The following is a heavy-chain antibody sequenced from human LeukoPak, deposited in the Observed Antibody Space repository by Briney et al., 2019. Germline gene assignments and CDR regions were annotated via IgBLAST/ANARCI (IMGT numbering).Heavy chain of an antibody. Sequence: GSLRLSCAASGFIFSDYWTHWVRQGPGKGLVWVSRIKSDGSSTSYAESVKGRFTISRDNAKNTVYVHMNSLRDEDTAVYYCARGGRYAYFLDYWGQGTLVTVSS. CDR2: IKSDGSST. CDR1: GFIFSDYW. V-gene: IGHV3-74*01. CDR3: ARGGRYAYFLDY. D-gene: IGHD3-16*01. J-gene: IGHJ4*02.